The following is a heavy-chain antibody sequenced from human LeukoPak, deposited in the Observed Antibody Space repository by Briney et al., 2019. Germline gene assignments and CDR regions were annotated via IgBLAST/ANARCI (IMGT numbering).Heavy chain of an antibody. CDR1: GFTFSSTW. CDR2: ITSDGSST. J-gene: IGHJ4*02. Sequence: GGSLRLSCAASGFTFSSTWMHWVRQVPGKGLVWVARITSDGSSTTYAESVKGRFTISRDNAKDSLYLQMNNLRVEDTALYYCTRGSPHGFDYWGQGTLVTVSS. V-gene: IGHV3-74*03. CDR3: TRGSPHGFDY.